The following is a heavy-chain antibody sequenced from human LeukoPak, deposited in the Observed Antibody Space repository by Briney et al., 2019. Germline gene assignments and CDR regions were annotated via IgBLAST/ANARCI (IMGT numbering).Heavy chain of an antibody. V-gene: IGHV4-59*12. CDR2: IYYSGST. J-gene: IGHJ4*02. D-gene: IGHD6-19*01. Sequence: ASETLSLTCTVSGGSISSYYWSWIRQPPGKGLEWIGYIYYSGSTNYNPSLKSRVTISVDTSKNQFSLKLNSVTAADTAVYYCVSRYSSGGFEAENWGQGTLVTVSS. CDR3: VSRYSSGGFEAEN. CDR1: GGSISSYY.